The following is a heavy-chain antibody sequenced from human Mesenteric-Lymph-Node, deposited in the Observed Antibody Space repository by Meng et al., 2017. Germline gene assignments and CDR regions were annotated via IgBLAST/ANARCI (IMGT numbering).Heavy chain of an antibody. D-gene: IGHD6-19*01. J-gene: IGHJ4*02. V-gene: IGHV3-23*01. Sequence: GESLKISCTASGFTFGDYAMSWVRQAPGKGLEWVSAISGSGGSTYYADSVKGRFTISRDNSKNTLYLQMNSLRAEDTAVYYCARDLAVAGRLGFDYWGQGTLVTVSS. CDR1: GFTFGDYA. CDR2: ISGSGGST. CDR3: ARDLAVAGRLGFDY.